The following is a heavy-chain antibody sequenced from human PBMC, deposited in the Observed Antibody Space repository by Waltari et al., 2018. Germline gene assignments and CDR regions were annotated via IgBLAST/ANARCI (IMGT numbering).Heavy chain of an antibody. CDR1: GYPFNNYG. CDR2: MSADGSGK. D-gene: IGHD1-26*01. J-gene: IGHJ5*02. V-gene: IGHV3-30*18. CDR3: AKAGGIYNYPLDP. Sequence: QVEESGGGVVQPGGSLRLSCVASGYPFNNYGMHWVRQAPGKGVEWLAVMSADGSGKYYADSVKGRFTMSRDNSKNMVYLQMNSLRPEDTAVYYCAKAGGIYNYPLDPWGQGTLVTVSS.